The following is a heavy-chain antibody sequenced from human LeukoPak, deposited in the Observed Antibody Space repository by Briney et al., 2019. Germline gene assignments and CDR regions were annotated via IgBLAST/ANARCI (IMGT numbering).Heavy chain of an antibody. CDR1: EYTFTGYY. CDR2: INPNSGGT. V-gene: IGHV1-2*02. D-gene: IGHD3-9*01. J-gene: IGHJ4*02. Sequence: ASAKVSCKASEYTFTGYYVNWVRQAPGQGLEWMGWINPNSGGTSYAQIFQGRVTMTRDTSIGTAYMELSWLRSDDTAVYYCARASSKSFYDTFFDYWGQGSLVTVSS. CDR3: ARASSKSFYDTFFDY.